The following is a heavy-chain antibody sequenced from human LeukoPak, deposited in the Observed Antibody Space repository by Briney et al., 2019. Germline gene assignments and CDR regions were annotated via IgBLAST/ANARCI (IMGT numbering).Heavy chain of an antibody. CDR1: GGSISSGSYY. D-gene: IGHD2-2*01. CDR3: VRDVCGSASCYVDY. V-gene: IGHV4-61*02. J-gene: IGHJ4*02. Sequence: SQTLSLTCTVSGGSISSGSYYWSWIRQPAGKGLEWIGRIYTSGSTNYNPSLKSRVTISVDTSKNQFSLKLRSVTAADTAVYYCVRDVCGSASCYVDYWGQGALVTVSS. CDR2: IYTSGST.